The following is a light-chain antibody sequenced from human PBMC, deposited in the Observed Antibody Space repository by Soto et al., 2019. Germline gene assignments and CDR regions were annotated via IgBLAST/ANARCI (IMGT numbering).Light chain of an antibody. V-gene: IGKV3-15*01. CDR1: QSVNKAY. CDR2: SAS. J-gene: IGKJ5*01. CDR3: QQYKNWPL. Sequence: VLTQSPGTLVLSPGDRATLSCRASQSVNKAYLVWYQVKPGQAPRRLIYSASRGATGFPARFSGSGSGTDFTLTISSLQSEDFAVYYCQQYKNWPLFGQGTRLEIK.